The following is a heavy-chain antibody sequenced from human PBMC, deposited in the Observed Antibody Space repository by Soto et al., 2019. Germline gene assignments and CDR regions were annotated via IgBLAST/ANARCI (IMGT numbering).Heavy chain of an antibody. CDR1: GFTFSRYW. CDR2: IKQDGSEK. D-gene: IGHD3-10*01. CDR3: VRDFEGYCGYGPFEY. J-gene: IGHJ4*02. Sequence: GGSLRLSCAAPGFTFSRYWMSWVRQAPGKGLEWVANIKQDGSEKYYVDSVKGRFTISRDNAKNSLYLHMNSLSAEDTAVFYCVRDFEGYCGYGPFEYWGLGTLVTVSS. V-gene: IGHV3-7*03.